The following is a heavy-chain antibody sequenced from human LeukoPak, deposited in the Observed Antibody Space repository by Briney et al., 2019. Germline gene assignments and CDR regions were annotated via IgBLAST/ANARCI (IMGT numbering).Heavy chain of an antibody. V-gene: IGHV4-4*02. CDR2: IYHSGST. CDR1: GGSISSSNR. D-gene: IGHD3-3*01. Sequence: PSGTLSLTCAVSGGSISSSNRWGWVRQPPGKGLEWIGEIYHSGSTNYNPSLKSRVTISVDKSKNQFSLKLSSVTAADTAVYYCAILRWRGDAFDIWGQGTMVTVSS. J-gene: IGHJ3*02. CDR3: AILRWRGDAFDI.